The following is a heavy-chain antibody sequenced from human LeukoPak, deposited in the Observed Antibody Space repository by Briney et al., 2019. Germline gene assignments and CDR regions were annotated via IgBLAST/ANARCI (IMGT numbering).Heavy chain of an antibody. CDR2: IYSGGST. CDR3: ARDRPAAAGMDY. V-gene: IGHV3-66*01. J-gene: IGHJ4*02. Sequence: HPGGSLRLSCAASGFTFSSNYMSWVRQAPGKGLEWVSVIYSGGSTYYSDSVKGRFTISRDNSKNTLYLQMNSLRAEDTAVYYCARDRPAAAGMDYWGQGTLVTVSS. CDR1: GFTFSSNY. D-gene: IGHD6-13*01.